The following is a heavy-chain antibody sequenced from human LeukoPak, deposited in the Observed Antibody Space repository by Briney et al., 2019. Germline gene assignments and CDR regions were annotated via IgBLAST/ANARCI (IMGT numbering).Heavy chain of an antibody. D-gene: IGHD6-6*01. CDR1: GYTFTSYD. V-gene: IGHV1-8*01. CDR2: MNPNSGNT. Sequence: GASVKVSCKASGYTFTSYDINWVRQATGPGLEWMGWMNPNSGNTGYAQKFQGRVTMTRNTSISTAYMELSSLRSEDTAVYYCARRSIAARKFDYWGQGTLVTVSS. CDR3: ARRSIAARKFDY. J-gene: IGHJ4*02.